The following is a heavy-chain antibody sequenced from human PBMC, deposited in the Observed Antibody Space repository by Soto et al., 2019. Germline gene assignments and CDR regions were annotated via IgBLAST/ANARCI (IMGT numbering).Heavy chain of an antibody. V-gene: IGHV3-23*01. CDR1: GFTFSSYA. CDR2: ISGSGGST. CDR3: AKDKATGEYYDFWSGTFDY. J-gene: IGHJ4*02. D-gene: IGHD3-3*01. Sequence: GSLRLSCAASGFTFSSYAMSWVRQAPGKGLEWVSAISGSGGSTYYADSVKGRLTISRDNSKNTLYLQMNSLRAEDTAVYYCAKDKATGEYYDFWSGTFDYWGQGTLVTVSS.